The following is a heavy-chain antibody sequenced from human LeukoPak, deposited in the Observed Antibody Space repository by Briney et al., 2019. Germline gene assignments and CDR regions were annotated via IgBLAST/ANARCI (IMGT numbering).Heavy chain of an antibody. CDR2: IYYSGST. Sequence: SETLSLTCTVSGYSISSGYYWGWIRQPPGKGLEWIGSIYYSGSTYYNPSLKSRVTISVDTSKDQFSLKLSSVTAADTAVYYCASLDMVRGVVDYWGQGTLVTVSS. D-gene: IGHD3-10*01. CDR3: ASLDMVRGVVDY. V-gene: IGHV4-38-2*02. CDR1: GYSISSGYY. J-gene: IGHJ4*02.